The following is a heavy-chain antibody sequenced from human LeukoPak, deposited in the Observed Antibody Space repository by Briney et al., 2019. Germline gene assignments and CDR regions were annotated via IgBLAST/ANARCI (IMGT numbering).Heavy chain of an antibody. CDR2: INHSGST. J-gene: IGHJ4*02. D-gene: IGHD3-22*01. V-gene: IGHV4-34*01. CDR1: GGSFSGYY. CDR3: ARNSVPSFYSDTSGYFYY. Sequence: SETLSLTCGVSGGSFSGYYFSWVRQSPEMGLEWIGEINHSGSTNYNPSLKSRVTISVDTAKKQISLKLNSVTAADTAVYYCARNSVPSFYSDTSGYFYYWGQGTLVTVSS.